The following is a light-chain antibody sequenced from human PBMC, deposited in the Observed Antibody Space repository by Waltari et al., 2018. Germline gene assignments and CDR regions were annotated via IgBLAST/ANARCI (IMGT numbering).Light chain of an antibody. CDR1: PDNVDILYL. V-gene: IGLV2-23*02. CDR3: CSFAGYGIYV. CDR2: DIT. Sequence: QSALTQPASVSGSLGQSLTISCSETPDNVDILYLVSWYQRHPGRAPRLLIYDITQRPSGISDRFSGSKSGKTASLTISGLQAEDEADYYCCSFAGYGIYVFGSGTHVTVL. J-gene: IGLJ1*01.